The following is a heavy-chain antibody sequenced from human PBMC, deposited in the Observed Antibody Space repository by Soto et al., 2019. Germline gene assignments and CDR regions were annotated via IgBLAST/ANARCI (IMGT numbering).Heavy chain of an antibody. D-gene: IGHD3-22*01. Sequence: SVKVSCKASGGTFSSYAISWVRQAPGQGLEWMGGIIPIFGTANYAQKFQGRVTITADKSTSTAYMELSSLRSEDTAVYYCARFEVVVVTRNAFDIWGQGTMVTVSS. CDR1: GGTFSSYA. V-gene: IGHV1-69*06. CDR3: ARFEVVVVTRNAFDI. CDR2: IIPIFGTA. J-gene: IGHJ3*02.